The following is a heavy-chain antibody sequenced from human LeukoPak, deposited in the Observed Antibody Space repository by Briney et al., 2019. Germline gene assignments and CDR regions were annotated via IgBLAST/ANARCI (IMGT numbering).Heavy chain of an antibody. CDR3: AKGDCSSTSCCFDY. CDR1: GFTFSSYA. J-gene: IGHJ4*02. D-gene: IGHD2-2*01. CDR2: ISGSGGST. Sequence: GGSLRLSCAASGFTFSSYAMSWVRQAPGKGLEWVSVISGSGGSTYYADSVKGRFTISRDNSKNTLYLQMNSLRAEDTALYYCAKGDCSSTSCCFDYWGQGTLVTVSS. V-gene: IGHV3-23*01.